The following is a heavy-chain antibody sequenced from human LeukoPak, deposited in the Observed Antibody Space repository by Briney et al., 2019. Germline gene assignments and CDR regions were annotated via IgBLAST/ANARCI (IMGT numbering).Heavy chain of an antibody. CDR3: VSDHGAGSTAYRAFAY. Sequence: PGGSLRLSCAASGFTFSSYWMTWVRQAPGKGPEWVANIKEDGSEKYYAESVKGRFSISRDNAKSSLYLQMNSLRADDTAVYYCVSDHGAGSTAYRAFAYWGQGTRVTVSS. CDR2: IKEDGSEK. D-gene: IGHD3-16*01. V-gene: IGHV3-7*01. J-gene: IGHJ4*02. CDR1: GFTFSSYW.